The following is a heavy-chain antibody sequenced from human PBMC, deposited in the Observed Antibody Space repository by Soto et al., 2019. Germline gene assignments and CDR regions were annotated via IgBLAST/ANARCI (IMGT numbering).Heavy chain of an antibody. J-gene: IGHJ4*02. CDR2: THYSGNT. CDR1: GGSISSYY. Sequence: QVQLQESGPGLVKPSETLSLTCTVSGGSISSYYWDWIRQPPGKGLEWIGYTHYSGNTNYHPSLKGRVTISLDTSRNQFPLTLSAATAADTAVYYCARHTWTIRAGFDYWGQGALVTVSS. V-gene: IGHV4-59*12. D-gene: IGHD3-3*02. CDR3: ARHTWTIRAGFDY.